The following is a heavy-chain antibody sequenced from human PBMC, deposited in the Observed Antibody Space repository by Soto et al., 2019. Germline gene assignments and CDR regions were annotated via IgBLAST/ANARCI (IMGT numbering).Heavy chain of an antibody. CDR2: IKSKTDGGTT. Sequence: GGSLRLSCAASGFTFSNAWMNWVRQAPGKGLEWVGRIKSKTDGGTTDYAAPVKGRFTISRDDSKNTLYLQMNSLKTEDTAVYYCTTDPEGINIAAAVAVVDAFDIWGQGTMVTVSS. CDR1: GFTFSNAW. V-gene: IGHV3-15*07. CDR3: TTDPEGINIAAAVAVVDAFDI. J-gene: IGHJ3*02. D-gene: IGHD6-13*01.